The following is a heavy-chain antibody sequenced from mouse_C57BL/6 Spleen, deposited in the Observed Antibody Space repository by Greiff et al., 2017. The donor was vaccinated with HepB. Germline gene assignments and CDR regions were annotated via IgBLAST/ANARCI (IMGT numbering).Heavy chain of an antibody. CDR3: AMLGQLRLLDY. Sequence: VQLQQPGAELVKPGASVKVSCKASGYTFTSYWMHWVKQRPGQGLEWIGRIHPSDSDTNYNQKFKGKATLTVDKSSSTAYMQLGSLTSEDSAVYYCAMLGQLRLLDYWGQGTTLTVSS. D-gene: IGHD3-2*02. J-gene: IGHJ2*01. V-gene: IGHV1-74*01. CDR1: GYTFTSYW. CDR2: IHPSDSDT.